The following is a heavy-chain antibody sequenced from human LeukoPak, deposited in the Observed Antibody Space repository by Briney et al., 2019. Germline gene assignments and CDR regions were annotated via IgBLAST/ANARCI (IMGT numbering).Heavy chain of an antibody. Sequence: SETLSLTCTVSGGSISSFYWSWIRQPPGKGLEWIGYIYYSGSTNYNPSLKSRVTISVDTSKNKFSLKLSSVTAADTAVYYCARYVWGSYPTFEDYWGQGTLVTVSS. V-gene: IGHV4-59*01. CDR2: IYYSGST. J-gene: IGHJ4*02. CDR3: ARYVWGSYPTFEDY. D-gene: IGHD3-16*02. CDR1: GGSISSFY.